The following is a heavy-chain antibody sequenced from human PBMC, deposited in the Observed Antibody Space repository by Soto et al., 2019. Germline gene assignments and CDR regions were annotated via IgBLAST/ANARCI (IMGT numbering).Heavy chain of an antibody. D-gene: IGHD5-12*01. V-gene: IGHV3-23*01. CDR3: AEAGGYSGYDCRFDY. Sequence: GGSLRLSCAASGFTFSSYAMSWVRQAPGKGLEWVSAISGSGGSTYYADSVKGRFTISRDNSKNTLYLQMNSLRAEDTAVYYCAEAGGYSGYDCRFDYWGQGTLVTVSS. CDR2: ISGSGGST. CDR1: GFTFSSYA. J-gene: IGHJ4*02.